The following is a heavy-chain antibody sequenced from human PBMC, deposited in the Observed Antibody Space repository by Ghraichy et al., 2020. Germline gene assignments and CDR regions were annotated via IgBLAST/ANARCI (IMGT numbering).Heavy chain of an antibody. J-gene: IGHJ3*02. CDR2: IYYSGST. CDR1: GGSISSSSYY. V-gene: IGHV4-39*01. CDR3: ASCSSTSCSWGDAFDI. Sequence: SETLSLTCTVSGGSISSSSYYWGWIRQPPGKGLEWIGSIYYSGSTYYNPSLKSRVTISVDTSKNQFSLKLSSVTAADTAVYYCASCSSTSCSWGDAFDIWGQGTMVTVSS. D-gene: IGHD2-2*01.